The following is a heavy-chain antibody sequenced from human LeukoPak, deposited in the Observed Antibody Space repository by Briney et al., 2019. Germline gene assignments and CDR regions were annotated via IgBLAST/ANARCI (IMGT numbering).Heavy chain of an antibody. CDR3: ARDSSGIYYYYYGMDV. CDR2: IYHSGST. CDR1: GGSISSSSYY. Sequence: SETLSLTCTVSGGSISSSSYYWGWIRQPPGKGLEWIGEIYHSGSTNYNPSLKSRVTISVDKSKNQFSLKLSSVTAADTAVYYCARDSSGIYYYYYGMDVWGKGTTVTVSS. J-gene: IGHJ6*04. V-gene: IGHV4-39*07. D-gene: IGHD6-19*01.